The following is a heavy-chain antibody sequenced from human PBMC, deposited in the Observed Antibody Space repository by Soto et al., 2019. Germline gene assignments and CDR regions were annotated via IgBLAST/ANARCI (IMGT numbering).Heavy chain of an antibody. V-gene: IGHV4-59*01. CDR2: IYYSGST. CDR3: ARDSDYGDRRFDD. J-gene: IGHJ4*02. D-gene: IGHD4-17*01. CDR1: GGSISSYY. Sequence: SETLSLTCTVSGGSISSYYWSWIRQPPGKGLEWIGYIYYSGSTNYNPSLKSRVTISVVTSKNQFSLKLSSVTAADTAVYYCARDSDYGDRRFDDWGQGTLVTVAS.